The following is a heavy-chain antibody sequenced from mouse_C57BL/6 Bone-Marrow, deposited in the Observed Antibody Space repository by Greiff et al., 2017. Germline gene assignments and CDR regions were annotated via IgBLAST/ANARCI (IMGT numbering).Heavy chain of an antibody. CDR3: TAYYSNFFFDY. CDR1: GFTFSNYW. CDR2: IRLKSDNYAT. J-gene: IGHJ2*01. D-gene: IGHD2-5*01. V-gene: IGHV6-3*01. Sequence: EVKVEESGGGLVQPGGSMKLSCVASGFTFSNYWMNWVRQSPEKGLEWVAQIRLKSDNYATHYAESVKGRFTISRDDSKSSVYLQMNNLSAEDTGIYYCTAYYSNFFFDYWGQGTTLTVSS.